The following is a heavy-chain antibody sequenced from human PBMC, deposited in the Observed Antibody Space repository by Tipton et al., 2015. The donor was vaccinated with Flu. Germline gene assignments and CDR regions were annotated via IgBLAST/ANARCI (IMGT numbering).Heavy chain of an antibody. CDR2: INTSGST. V-gene: IGHV4-61*02. J-gene: IGHJ6*02. D-gene: IGHD6-13*01. Sequence: LRLSCTVSGDSITSGGLYWSWIRQPAGKGLEWIGRINTSGSTDYNPSLQSRVTISVDTSKNQFSLRLSSVTAADTAVYYCATAAGSHHYYYYALDVRGQGTTVTVSS. CDR3: ATAAGSHHYYYYALDV. CDR1: GDSITSGGLY.